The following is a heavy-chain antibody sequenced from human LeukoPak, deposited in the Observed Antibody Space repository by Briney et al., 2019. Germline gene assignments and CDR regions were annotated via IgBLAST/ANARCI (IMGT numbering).Heavy chain of an antibody. CDR1: GGSFSGY. V-gene: IGHV4-34*01. D-gene: IGHD6-19*01. J-gene: IGHJ1*01. CDR2: INHTGST. Sequence: SETLSLTCAVYGGSFSGYWSWIRQPPGKGLEWIGEINHTGSTNYNPSLKSRVTISVDTSKNQFSLKLSSVTAADTAVYFCARRSHYSGWYVWGQGTLVTVSS. CDR3: ARRSHYSGWYV.